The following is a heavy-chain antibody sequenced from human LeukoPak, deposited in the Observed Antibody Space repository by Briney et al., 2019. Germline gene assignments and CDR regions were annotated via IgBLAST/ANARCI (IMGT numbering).Heavy chain of an antibody. J-gene: IGHJ4*02. CDR1: GGSISSSSYY. CDR2: IYYSGST. Sequence: PSETLSLTCTVSGGSISSSSYYRGWIRQPPGKGLEWIGSIYYSGSTYYNPSLKSRVTISVDTSKNQFSLKLSSVTAADTAVYYCARRDGYNLFDYWGQGTLVTVSS. V-gene: IGHV4-39*01. CDR3: ARRDGYNLFDY. D-gene: IGHD5-24*01.